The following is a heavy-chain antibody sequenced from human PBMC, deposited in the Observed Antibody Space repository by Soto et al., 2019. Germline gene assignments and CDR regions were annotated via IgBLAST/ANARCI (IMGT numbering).Heavy chain of an antibody. CDR3: ARDRGATVTLNWFDP. D-gene: IGHD4-17*01. CDR1: GYTFSSYA. Sequence: QVQLVQSGAEVKKPGASVKVSCKASGYTFSSYAISWVRQAPGQGLEWMGGIIPIFGTANYAQKFQGRVTITADESTSTAYMELSSLRSEDTAVYYCARDRGATVTLNWFDPWGQGTLVTVSS. CDR2: IIPIFGTA. V-gene: IGHV1-69*01. J-gene: IGHJ5*02.